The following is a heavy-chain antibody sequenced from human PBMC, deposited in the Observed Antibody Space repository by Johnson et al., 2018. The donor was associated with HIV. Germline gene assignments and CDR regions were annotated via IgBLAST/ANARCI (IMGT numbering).Heavy chain of an antibody. D-gene: IGHD6-13*01. V-gene: IGHV3-64*04. J-gene: IGHJ3*02. CDR2: ISSNGGST. CDR3: AKDLGGAHSSPRAFDI. Sequence: QVQLVESGGGVVQPGRSLRLSCAASGFTFSSYAMHWVRQAPGKGLEYVSAISSNGGSTYYADSVKGRFTISRDNSKNTLYLQMNSLRAEDTAVYYCAKDLGGAHSSPRAFDIWGQGTMVTVSS. CDR1: GFTFSSYA.